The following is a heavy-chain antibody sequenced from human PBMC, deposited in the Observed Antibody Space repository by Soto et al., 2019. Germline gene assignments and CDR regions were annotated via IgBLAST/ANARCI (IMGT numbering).Heavy chain of an antibody. J-gene: IGHJ4*02. CDR3: ARVGWTTVGYYFDD. D-gene: IGHD4-17*01. V-gene: IGHV4-59*01. CDR2: IHYSGST. Sequence: SETLSLTCTVSVVSISSYYWSWIRQPPGKGLEWIGYIHYSGSTKYNPSLKSRVSISVDTSKSQFSLKLSSVTAADTAVYYCARVGWTTVGYYFDDWGQGALVTVAS. CDR1: VVSISSYY.